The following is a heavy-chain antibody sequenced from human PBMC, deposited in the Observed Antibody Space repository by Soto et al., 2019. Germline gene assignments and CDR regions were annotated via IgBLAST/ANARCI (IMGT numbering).Heavy chain of an antibody. D-gene: IGHD1-20*01. V-gene: IGHV3-9*01. Sequence: GGSLRLSCAVSGFTFDDYAMHWVRQAPGKGLEWVSGISWNSGTIGYADSVKGRFTISRDNAKNSLYLQMNSLRAEDTALYYCLKDSGSRNWNGYSDYWGQANLVTVS. CDR2: ISWNSGTI. J-gene: IGHJ4*02. CDR1: GFTFDDYA. CDR3: LKDSGSRNWNGYSDY.